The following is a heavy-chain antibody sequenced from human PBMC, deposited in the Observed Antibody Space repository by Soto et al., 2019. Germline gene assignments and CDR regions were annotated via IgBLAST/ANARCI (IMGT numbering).Heavy chain of an antibody. D-gene: IGHD6-19*01. Sequence: QDRLVQSGVEVKKPGASVRVSCKASGYSFTNYGITWVRQAPGQGFEWMGWISAYNGNTNYAQKFHGRVTLTTDGSTSTAYLELRSLRSDDTAVYYCATDRAVASPVAGNTHYYYYMDVWGQGSTVTVSS. J-gene: IGHJ6*03. CDR3: ATDRAVASPVAGNTHYYYYMDV. CDR2: ISAYNGNT. V-gene: IGHV1-18*01. CDR1: GYSFTNYG.